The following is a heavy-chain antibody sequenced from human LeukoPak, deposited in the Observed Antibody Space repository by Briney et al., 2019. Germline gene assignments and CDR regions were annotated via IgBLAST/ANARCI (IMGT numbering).Heavy chain of an antibody. Sequence: GASVKVSCNASGYTFTGYYMHWVRQAPGQGLEWMGWINPNSGGTNYAQKFQGRVTMTRDTSISTAYMELSRLRSDDTAVYYCARGSVRVRGVIIEGYMDVWGKGTTVTVSS. CDR1: GYTFTGYY. CDR3: ARGSVRVRGVIIEGYMDV. J-gene: IGHJ6*03. CDR2: INPNSGGT. V-gene: IGHV1-2*02. D-gene: IGHD3-10*01.